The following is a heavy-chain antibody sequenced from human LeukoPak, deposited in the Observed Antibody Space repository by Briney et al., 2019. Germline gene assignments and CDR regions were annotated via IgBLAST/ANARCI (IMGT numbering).Heavy chain of an antibody. Sequence: PGGSLRLSCAASGFIFRNYGMHWVRQAPGKGLEWVAVLSSDSRNKYYADSVKGRFTISRDNAKNSLYLQMNSLRAEDTAVYYCAKDISGSWPYWGQGTLVTVSS. J-gene: IGHJ4*02. CDR1: GFIFRNYG. D-gene: IGHD1-26*01. V-gene: IGHV3-30*18. CDR3: AKDISGSWPY. CDR2: LSSDSRNK.